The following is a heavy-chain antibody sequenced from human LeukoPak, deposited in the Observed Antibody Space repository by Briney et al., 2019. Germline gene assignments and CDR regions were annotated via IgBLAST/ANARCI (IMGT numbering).Heavy chain of an antibody. Sequence: AGGSLRLSCAASGFTVSSNYMSWVRQAPERGLEWVSVIYSGGSTYYADSVRGRFTIFRDNSKNTLYPQMNSLRAEDTAVYYCARLEGSYYHGMDVWGQGTTVTVSS. V-gene: IGHV3-53*01. D-gene: IGHD1-26*01. CDR1: GFTVSSNY. J-gene: IGHJ6*02. CDR2: IYSGGST. CDR3: ARLEGSYYHGMDV.